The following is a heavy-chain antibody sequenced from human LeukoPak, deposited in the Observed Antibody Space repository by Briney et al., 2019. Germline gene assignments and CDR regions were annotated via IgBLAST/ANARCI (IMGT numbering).Heavy chain of an antibody. CDR3: ARVGAAAGPEYFDY. Sequence: SETLSLTCTVSGGSISSYYWSWIRQPPGKGLEWIGYIYYGGSTNYNPSLKSRVTISVDTSKNQFSLKLSSVTAADTAVYYCARVGAAAGPEYFDYWGQGTLVTVSS. D-gene: IGHD6-13*01. CDR2: IYYGGST. CDR1: GGSISSYY. J-gene: IGHJ4*02. V-gene: IGHV4-59*08.